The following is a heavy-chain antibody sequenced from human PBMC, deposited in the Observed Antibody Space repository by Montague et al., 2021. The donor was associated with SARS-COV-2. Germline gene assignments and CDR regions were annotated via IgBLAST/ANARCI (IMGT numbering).Heavy chain of an antibody. J-gene: IGHJ5*02. D-gene: IGHD3-22*01. Sequence: SETLSLTCTVSGGSTNNYYWSWIRQPARKGLEWIGRIHASGISTYNPSLETRVTMSVDTSKNQFSLKLSSVTAADTAVYYCARGRFYYDSGELGSWGQGTLVTVSS. CDR3: ARGRFYYDSGELGS. CDR2: IHASGIS. V-gene: IGHV4-4*07. CDR1: GGSTNNYY.